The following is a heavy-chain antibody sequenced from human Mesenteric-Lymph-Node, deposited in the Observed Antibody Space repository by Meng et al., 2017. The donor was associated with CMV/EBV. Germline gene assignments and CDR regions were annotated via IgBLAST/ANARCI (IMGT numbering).Heavy chain of an antibody. J-gene: IGHJ3*02. CDR3: ARARIAAAGDAFDI. CDR1: GGTFSSYA. D-gene: IGHD6-13*01. V-gene: IGHV1-18*01. Sequence: ASVKVSCKASGGTFSSYAISWVRQAPGQGLEWMGWISAYNGNTNYAQKLQGRVTMTTDTSTSTAYMELRSLRSEDTAVYYCARARIAAAGDAFDIWGQGTMVTVSS. CDR2: ISAYNGNT.